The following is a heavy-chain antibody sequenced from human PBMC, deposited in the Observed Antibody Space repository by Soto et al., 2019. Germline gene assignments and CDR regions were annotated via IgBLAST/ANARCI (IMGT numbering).Heavy chain of an antibody. D-gene: IGHD3-9*01. CDR2: IVVGSGNT. CDR3: AFDDRYDPIDAFDF. J-gene: IGHJ3*01. CDR1: GFTFTSSA. V-gene: IGHV1-58*01. Sequence: SVKVSCKASGFTFTSSAVQWVRQARGQRLEWIGWIVVGSGNTNYAQKFQERVTITRDMSTSTAYMELSSLRSEDTAVYYCAFDDRYDPIDAFDFWGQGIRVTL.